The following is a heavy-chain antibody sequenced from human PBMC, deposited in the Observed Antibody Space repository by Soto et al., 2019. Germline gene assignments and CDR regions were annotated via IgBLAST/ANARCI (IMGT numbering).Heavy chain of an antibody. V-gene: IGHV4-39*01. CDR3: ARHGNFWSGYYPDGSIDY. CDR2: IYYSGST. CDR1: GGSISSSSYY. D-gene: IGHD3-3*01. J-gene: IGHJ4*02. Sequence: QLQLQESGPGLVKPSETLSLTCTVSGGSISSSSYYWGWIRQPPGKGLEWIGSIYYSGSTYYNPSLKSRVTISVDTSKNQFSLKLSSVTAADTAVYYCARHGNFWSGYYPDGSIDYWGQGTLVTVSS.